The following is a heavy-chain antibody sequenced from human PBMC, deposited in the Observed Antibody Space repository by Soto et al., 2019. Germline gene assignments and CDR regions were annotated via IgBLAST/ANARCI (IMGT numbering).Heavy chain of an antibody. CDR2: IYYSGST. D-gene: IGHD5-18*01. CDR3: ARASPVVTDV. Sequence: QVQLQESGPGLVKPSQTLSLTCTVSGVSISSGDDYWGWIRQPPGKGLEWIGYIYYSGSTYYNPSLNSGVTISVDTSKNQFPMKLSSVTAADTAVYSCARASPVVTDVWGQGTTVTVSS. CDR1: GVSISSGDDY. V-gene: IGHV4-30-4*01. J-gene: IGHJ6*02.